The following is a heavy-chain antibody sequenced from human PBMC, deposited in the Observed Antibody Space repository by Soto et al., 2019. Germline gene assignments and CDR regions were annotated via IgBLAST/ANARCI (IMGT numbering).Heavy chain of an antibody. CDR3: TKGPNWNYYYYGVDV. D-gene: IGHD1-20*01. V-gene: IGHV4-4*07. CDR2: VYSSGAT. J-gene: IGHJ6*02. CDR1: GDSVSNYY. Sequence: PSETLSLTRTVSGDSVSNYYWSWIRQPAGRGLEWIGRVYSSGATNYNPSLNGRVTMSVDTSRNQFSLRLSSVTAADTAIYYCTKGPNWNYYYYGVDVWGQGTAVTVSS.